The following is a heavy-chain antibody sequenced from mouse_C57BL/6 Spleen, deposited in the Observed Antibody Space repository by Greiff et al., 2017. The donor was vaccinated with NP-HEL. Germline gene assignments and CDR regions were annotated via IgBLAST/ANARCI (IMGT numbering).Heavy chain of an antibody. Sequence: EVQGVESGGDLVKPGGSLKLSCAASGFTFSSYGMSWVRQTPDKRLEWVATISSGGSYTYYPDSVKGRFTISRDNAKNNLYLQRSSLKSEDTAMYYCASDWYFDVWGTGTTVTVSS. CDR1: GFTFSSYG. V-gene: IGHV5-6*01. CDR3: ASDWYFDV. CDR2: ISSGGSYT. J-gene: IGHJ1*03.